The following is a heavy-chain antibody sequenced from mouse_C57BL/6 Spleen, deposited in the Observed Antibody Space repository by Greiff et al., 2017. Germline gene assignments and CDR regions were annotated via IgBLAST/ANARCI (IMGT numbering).Heavy chain of an antibody. Sequence: VQLQQPGAELVKPGASVKVSCKASGYTFTSYWMHWVKQRPGQGLEWIGRIHPSDSDTNYNQKFKGKATLTVDNSSSTAYMQLSSLTSEDSAVYYCAIWEYYGSSGYWGQGTTLTVSA. CDR3: AIWEYYGSSGY. J-gene: IGHJ2*01. V-gene: IGHV1-74*01. CDR1: GYTFTSYW. CDR2: IHPSDSDT. D-gene: IGHD1-1*01.